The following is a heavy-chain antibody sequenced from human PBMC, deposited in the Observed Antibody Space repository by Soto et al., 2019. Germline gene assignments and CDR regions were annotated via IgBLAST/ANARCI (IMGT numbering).Heavy chain of an antibody. V-gene: IGHV3-23*01. CDR1: GFTFSSYA. J-gene: IGHJ6*02. Sequence: GGSLRLSCAASGFTFSSYAMSWVRQAPGKGLEWVSAISGSGGSTYYADSVKGRFTISRDNSKNTLYLQMNSLRAEDTAVYYCAKGSGYDRYYYYYYGMDVWGQGTTVTVSS. D-gene: IGHD5-12*01. CDR2: ISGSGGST. CDR3: AKGSGYDRYYYYYYGMDV.